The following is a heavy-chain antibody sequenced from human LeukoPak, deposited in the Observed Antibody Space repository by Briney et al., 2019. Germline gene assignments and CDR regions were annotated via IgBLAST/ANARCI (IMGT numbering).Heavy chain of an antibody. J-gene: IGHJ6*03. V-gene: IGHV1-46*01. CDR1: GHTFTNYF. CDR3: AGGRRGGLSGSLGGLFASYHTYYYMDV. Sequence: ASVKVSCKASGHTFTNYFIHWVRQAPGQGLEWMGMINPSDGATTYAQRFQGRVTLTRDTPTTTVYMDLRSLRSEDTAVYFCAGGRRGGLSGSLGGLFASYHTYYYMDVWGRGTTVTVSS. CDR2: INPSDGAT. D-gene: IGHD1-26*01.